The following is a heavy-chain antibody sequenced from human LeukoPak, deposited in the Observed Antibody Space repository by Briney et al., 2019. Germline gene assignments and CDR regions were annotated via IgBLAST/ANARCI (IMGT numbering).Heavy chain of an antibody. CDR2: INHSGST. V-gene: IGHV4-34*01. CDR3: ARLCSSSWYRVNWFDP. CDR1: GGSFSGYY. D-gene: IGHD6-13*01. J-gene: IGHJ5*02. Sequence: SETLSLTCAVYGGSFSGYYWSWIRQPPGKGLEWIGEINHSGSTNYNPSLKSRVTISVDTSKNQFSLKLSSVTAADTAVYYCARLCSSSWYRVNWFDPWGQGTLVTVPS.